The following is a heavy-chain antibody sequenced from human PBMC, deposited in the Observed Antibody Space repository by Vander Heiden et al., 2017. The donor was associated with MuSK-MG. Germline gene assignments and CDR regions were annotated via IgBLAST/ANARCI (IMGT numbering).Heavy chain of an antibody. V-gene: IGHV3-9*01. CDR2: ISWNSGSI. CDR1: GFTFADYA. D-gene: IGHD1-26*01. Sequence: EVQLVESGGGLVPPGRSLRLSCSASGFTFADYAMHWVRQAPGKGLEWVSGISWNSGSIGYADSGKGRFTISRDNAKNSLYLQMNSLRAEDTALYYCAKVSKVGATTDAFDIWGQGTMVTVSS. CDR3: AKVSKVGATTDAFDI. J-gene: IGHJ3*02.